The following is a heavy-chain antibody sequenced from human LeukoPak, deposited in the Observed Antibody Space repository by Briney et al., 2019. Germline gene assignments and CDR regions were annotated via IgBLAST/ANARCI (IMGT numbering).Heavy chain of an antibody. J-gene: IGHJ5*02. Sequence: ASVKVSCKASGYTFTGYYMHWVRQAPGQGLEWMGWINPNSGGTNYAQKFQGRVTMTRDTSISTAYMELSRLRSDDTAVYYCARKRTIFLSGGSGRFDPWGQGTLVTVSS. CDR3: ARKRTIFLSGGSGRFDP. CDR1: GYTFTGYY. CDR2: INPNSGGT. D-gene: IGHD3-3*01. V-gene: IGHV1-2*02.